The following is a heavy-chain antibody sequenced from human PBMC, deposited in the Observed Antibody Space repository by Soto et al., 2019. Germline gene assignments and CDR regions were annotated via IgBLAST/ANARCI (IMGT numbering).Heavy chain of an antibody. V-gene: IGHV3-23*01. Sequence: EVRLLESGGGLVQPGGSLRLSCAASGFTFSNYAMNWVRQFSGKGLEWVSSITAGGGGTYYVDSVKGRFTISRDNSKNTLYLQMNSLRAEDTAVYYCAHSDYGDSVRSDPWGQGTQVTVSS. CDR2: ITAGGGGT. J-gene: IGHJ5*02. D-gene: IGHD4-17*01. CDR3: AHSDYGDSVRSDP. CDR1: GFTFSNYA.